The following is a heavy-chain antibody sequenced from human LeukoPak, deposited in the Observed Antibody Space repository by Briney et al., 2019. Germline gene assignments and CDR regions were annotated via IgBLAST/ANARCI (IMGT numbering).Heavy chain of an antibody. CDR1: GFTFSSYW. D-gene: IGHD1-7*01. J-gene: IGHJ5*02. V-gene: IGHV3-74*01. Sequence: PGGSLRLSCAASGFTFSSYWMHWVRQAPGKGLVWVSRINSDGSSTSYADSVKGRFTISRDNSKNTLYLQMNSLRAEDTAIYYCAGDRKNGNFLGEFDHWGQGTLVTVSS. CDR3: AGDRKNGNFLGEFDH. CDR2: INSDGSST.